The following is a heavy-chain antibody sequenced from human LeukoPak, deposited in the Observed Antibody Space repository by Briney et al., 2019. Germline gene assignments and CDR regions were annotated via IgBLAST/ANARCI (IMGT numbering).Heavy chain of an antibody. CDR2: IYYTGST. CDR1: GASISGSGYY. CDR3: ARVSVNWFDP. Sequence: PSETLSPTCAVSGASISGSGYYLGWIRQPPGKGLEWIGNIYYTGSTYYNASLQSRVTISIDTSKNQFSLKLSSVTAADTAVYYCARVSVNWFDPWGQGTLVTVSS. V-gene: IGHV4-39*07. J-gene: IGHJ5*02.